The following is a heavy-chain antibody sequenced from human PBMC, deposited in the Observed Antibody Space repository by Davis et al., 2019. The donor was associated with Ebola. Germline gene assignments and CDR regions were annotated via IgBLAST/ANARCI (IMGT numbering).Heavy chain of an antibody. V-gene: IGHV1-46*01. Sequence: ASVKVSCKASGYTFTSYYMHWVRQAPGQGLEWMGIINPSGGSTSYAQKFQGRVTMTRDTSTSTVYMELSSLRSDDTAVYYCASTYCSSTSCYFPRGYGMDVWGQGTTVTVSS. D-gene: IGHD2-2*01. J-gene: IGHJ6*02. CDR2: INPSGGST. CDR3: ASTYCSSTSCYFPRGYGMDV. CDR1: GYTFTSYY.